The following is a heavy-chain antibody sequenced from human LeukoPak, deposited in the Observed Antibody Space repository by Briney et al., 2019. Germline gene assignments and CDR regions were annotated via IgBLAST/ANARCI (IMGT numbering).Heavy chain of an antibody. Sequence: PSETLSLTCTVSGGSISSSSYYWGWILQPPGKGLEWIASIYYSGSTYYNPSLKSRVTISVDTSKNQFSLKLSSVTAADTAVYYCARQLGYSSFDYWGQGTLVTVSS. CDR3: ARQLGYSSFDY. J-gene: IGHJ4*02. CDR1: GGSISSSSYY. V-gene: IGHV4-39*01. CDR2: IYYSGST. D-gene: IGHD5-24*01.